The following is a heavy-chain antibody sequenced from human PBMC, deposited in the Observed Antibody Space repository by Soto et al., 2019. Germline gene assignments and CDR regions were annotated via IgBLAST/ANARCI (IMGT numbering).Heavy chain of an antibody. J-gene: IGHJ5*02. Sequence: SETLSLTCTVSGGSISSGGYYWSWIRQHPGKGLEWIGYIYYSGSTYYNPSLKSRVTISVDTSKNQFSLKLSSVTAADTAVYYCARARYCISTSCYWWFDPWGQGTLVTVSS. V-gene: IGHV4-31*03. CDR2: IYYSGST. CDR3: ARARYCISTSCYWWFDP. D-gene: IGHD2-2*01. CDR1: GGSISSGGYY.